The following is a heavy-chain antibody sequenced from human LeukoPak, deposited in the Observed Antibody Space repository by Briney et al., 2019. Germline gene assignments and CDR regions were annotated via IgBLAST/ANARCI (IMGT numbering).Heavy chain of an antibody. V-gene: IGHV4-4*07. D-gene: IGHD4-17*01. CDR3: ARDYGDYGESLADYYYYMDV. J-gene: IGHJ6*03. CDR1: GGSISSYY. Sequence: PSETLSLTCTVSGGSISSYYWSWIRQPAGKGLEWIGRIYTSGSTNYNPSLKSRVTMSVDTSKNQFSLKLSSVTAADTAVYYCARDYGDYGESLADYYYYMDVWGKGTTVTISS. CDR2: IYTSGST.